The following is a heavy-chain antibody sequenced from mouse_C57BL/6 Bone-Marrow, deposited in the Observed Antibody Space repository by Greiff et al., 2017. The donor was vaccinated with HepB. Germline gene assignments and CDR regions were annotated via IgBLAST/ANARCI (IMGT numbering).Heavy chain of an antibody. D-gene: IGHD2-4*01. V-gene: IGHV1-81*01. Sequence: QVQLKESGAELARPGASVKLSCMASGFTFPSYVLSWVKQSTGQGLEWIGEFYPRSGNTYYNEKFKGKATLTADKSSSTAYMELRSLTSEDSAVYFCARRLRRDFDYWGQGTTLTVSS. CDR1: GFTFPSYV. J-gene: IGHJ2*01. CDR3: ARRLRRDFDY. CDR2: FYPRSGNT.